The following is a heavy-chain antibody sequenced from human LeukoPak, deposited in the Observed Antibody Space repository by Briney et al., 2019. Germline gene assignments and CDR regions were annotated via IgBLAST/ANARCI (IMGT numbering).Heavy chain of an antibody. D-gene: IGHD3-10*01. J-gene: IGHJ3*02. CDR1: GFTFSTYW. Sequence: GGSLSLSCAASGFTFSTYWMSWVRQAPGKGLEWVANIKPDGSEKFYVDSVKGRFTISRDNAKNSLYLQMNSLRVEDTAVYYCARGDYYGSGTSFIDAFDIWGQGTMVTVSS. CDR3: ARGDYYGSGTSFIDAFDI. V-gene: IGHV3-7*01. CDR2: IKPDGSEK.